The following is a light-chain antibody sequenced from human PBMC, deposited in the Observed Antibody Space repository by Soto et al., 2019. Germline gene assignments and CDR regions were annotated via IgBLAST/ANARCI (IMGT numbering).Light chain of an antibody. Sequence: EIVSTQSPVTLSLSPGERATLSCRASQSVSSSYLAWYQQKPGQAPRLLIYGASSRATGIPDRFSGSGSGTDFTLTISRLEPEDFAVYYCQQYGSSPWTFGQGTKVDNK. V-gene: IGKV3-20*01. CDR2: GAS. J-gene: IGKJ1*01. CDR1: QSVSSSY. CDR3: QQYGSSPWT.